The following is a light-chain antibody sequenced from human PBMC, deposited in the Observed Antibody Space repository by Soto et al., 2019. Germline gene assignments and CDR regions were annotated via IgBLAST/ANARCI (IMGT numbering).Light chain of an antibody. J-gene: IGLJ3*02. V-gene: IGLV6-57*01. CDR3: QSYDATNQV. CDR1: SGSIARNY. CDR2: EDN. Sequence: NFMLTQPHSVSESPGKTVIISCTRSSGSIARNYVQWYQQRPGRSPTTVIYEDNQRPSGVPDRFSGSIDSSSNSASLTISGLETEDEADYYCQSYDATNQVFGGGTKVTVL.